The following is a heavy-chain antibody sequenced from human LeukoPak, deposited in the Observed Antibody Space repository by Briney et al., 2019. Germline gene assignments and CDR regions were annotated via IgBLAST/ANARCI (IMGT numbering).Heavy chain of an antibody. J-gene: IGHJ5*02. CDR3: ARAYQPLGGLSFPDQ. Sequence: ASVNVSCKASGYTFTSYAMNWVRQAPGQGLECMGWINPNTGNPTYAQGFTGRFVFSLDTSVTTAYLQISSLEAEDTAVYYCARAYQPLGGLSFPDQWGQGTLVTVSS. CDR1: GYTFTSYA. CDR2: INPNTGNP. D-gene: IGHD3-16*02. V-gene: IGHV7-4-1*02.